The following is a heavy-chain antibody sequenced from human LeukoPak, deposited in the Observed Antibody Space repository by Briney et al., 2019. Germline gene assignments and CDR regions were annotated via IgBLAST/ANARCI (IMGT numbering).Heavy chain of an antibody. D-gene: IGHD6-13*01. V-gene: IGHV1-69*04. J-gene: IGHJ4*02. CDR1: GGTFSSYA. CDR3: ARGGYSSSWYLSY. CDR2: IIPILGIA. Sequence: ASVKVSCKASGGTFSSYAISWVRQAPGQGLEWMGRIIPILGIANYAQKFQGRVTITADKSTSTAYMELSSLRSEDTAVYYCARGGYSSSWYLSYWGQGTLVTVSS.